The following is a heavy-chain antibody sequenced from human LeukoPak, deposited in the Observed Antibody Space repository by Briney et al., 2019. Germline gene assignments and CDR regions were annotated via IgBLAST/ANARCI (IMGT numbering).Heavy chain of an antibody. CDR1: GFIFSSYS. D-gene: IGHD6-25*01. CDR3: ARAFSSGAY. V-gene: IGHV3-48*02. Sequence: PGGSLRLSCEASGFIFSSYSMNWVRQAPGKGLEWVSFISSSSSTIYYADSVKGRFTISRDNARNSLYLQMNSLRDEDTAVYYCARAFSSGAYWGQGTLVTVSS. CDR2: ISSSSSTI. J-gene: IGHJ4*02.